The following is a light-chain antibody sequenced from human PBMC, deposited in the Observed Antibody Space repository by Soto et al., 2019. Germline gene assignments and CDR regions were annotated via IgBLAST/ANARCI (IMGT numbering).Light chain of an antibody. CDR2: GES. J-gene: IGKJ1*01. V-gene: IGKV3-20*01. Sequence: EIVLTQSPVTRAMSPWERATRSFRASQSVSCSYLAWYQQKPGQAPRLLIYGESSRATGIKDRFSGSGSGKDFTITIRRMENEDFEVYYCKQYGSSQWKFGKGHKVDIK. CDR1: QSVSCSY. CDR3: KQYGSSQWK.